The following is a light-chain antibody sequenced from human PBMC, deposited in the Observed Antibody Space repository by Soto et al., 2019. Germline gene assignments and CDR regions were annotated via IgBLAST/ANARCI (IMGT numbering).Light chain of an antibody. CDR1: QTISSW. CDR2: KAS. J-gene: IGKJ1*01. V-gene: IGKV1-5*03. CDR3: QHYNSYSEA. Sequence: DIQMNQFPSTLSGSVGDRVTITCLASQTISSWSAWYQQKPGKATKVLIYKASTLKSGVPLRFSGSGSGTEFTLTISSLQPDDFATYYCQHYNSYSEAFGQGTKVDIK.